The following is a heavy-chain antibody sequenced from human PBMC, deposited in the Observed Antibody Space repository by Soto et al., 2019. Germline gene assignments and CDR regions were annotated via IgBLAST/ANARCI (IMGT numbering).Heavy chain of an antibody. CDR2: INAGNGNT. J-gene: IGHJ2*01. CDR1: GYTFTSYA. V-gene: IGHV1-3*01. D-gene: IGHD6-19*01. CDR3: ARPCPYSSGWYDL. Sequence: QVQLVQSGAEVKKPGASVKVSCKASGYTFTSYAMHWVRQAPGQRLEWMGWINAGNGNTKYSQKFQGRVTITRDTSASAAYMELSSLRSEDTAVYYCARPCPYSSGWYDLWGRGTLVTVSS.